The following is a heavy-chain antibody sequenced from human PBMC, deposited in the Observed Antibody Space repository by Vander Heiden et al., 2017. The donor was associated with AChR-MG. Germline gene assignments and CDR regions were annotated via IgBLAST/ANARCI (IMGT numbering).Heavy chain of an antibody. CDR3: AKRPGGAAFDI. CDR1: GFTLSSYG. CDR2: ISGSGDTT. V-gene: IGHV3-23*01. D-gene: IGHD3-16*01. Sequence: VQWLESGGDLIRPGDSLGPSCVASGFTLSSYGMTWRRPAPGGGLGWGASISGSGDTTYYADAEKGRFTISRDNSKNTLQLQMSSRGVEDTVVYCGAKRPGGAAFDIWGQGTMVTVSS. J-gene: IGHJ3*02.